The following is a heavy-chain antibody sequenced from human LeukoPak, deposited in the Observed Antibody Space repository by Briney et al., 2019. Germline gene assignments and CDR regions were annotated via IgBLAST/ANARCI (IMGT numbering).Heavy chain of an antibody. CDR2: IYPRDGST. CDR3: ARGSALYYYGSGSYRYFDY. CDR1: GYTFTSNY. D-gene: IGHD3-10*01. Sequence: ASVKVSCKASGYTFTSNYIHWVRQAPGQGLEWMGMIYPRDGSTSYAQKFQGRVTVTTDTSTSTAYMELRSLRSDDTAVYYCARGSALYYYGSGSYRYFDYWGQGTLVTVSS. V-gene: IGHV1-46*01. J-gene: IGHJ4*02.